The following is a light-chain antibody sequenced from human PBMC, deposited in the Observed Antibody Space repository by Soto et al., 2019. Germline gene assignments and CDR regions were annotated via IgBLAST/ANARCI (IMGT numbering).Light chain of an antibody. Sequence: EIVLTQSPATLSLSPGERATLSCRASQSVSSYLAWYQQKPGQAPRLLIYDASNRATGIPARFSGSGSGTDFTLTISSLEPEDFAVYSCQQRSNRIFAFGTETTVDIK. CDR3: QQRSNRIFA. V-gene: IGKV3-11*01. J-gene: IGKJ3*01. CDR2: DAS. CDR1: QSVSSY.